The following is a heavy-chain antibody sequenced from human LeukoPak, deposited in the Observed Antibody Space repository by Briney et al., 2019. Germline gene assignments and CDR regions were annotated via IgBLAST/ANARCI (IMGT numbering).Heavy chain of an antibody. J-gene: IGHJ4*02. CDR1: GFTFSSYS. CDR3: TTGDRIAVAGTGY. CDR2: IKSKTDGGTT. Sequence: GGSLRLSCAAPGFTFSSYSMNWVRQAPGKGLEWVGRIKSKTDGGTTDYAAPVKGRFTISRDDSKNTLYLQMNSLKTEDTAVYYCTTGDRIAVAGTGYWGQGTLVTVSS. D-gene: IGHD6-19*01. V-gene: IGHV3-15*01.